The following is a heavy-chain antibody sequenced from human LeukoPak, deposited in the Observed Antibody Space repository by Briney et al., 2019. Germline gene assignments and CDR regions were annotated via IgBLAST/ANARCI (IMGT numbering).Heavy chain of an antibody. CDR2: ISPHSGDT. CDR1: GYIFTGYY. D-gene: IGHD6-6*01. J-gene: IGHJ4*02. V-gene: IGHV1-2*02. Sequence: ASVKVSCKASGYIFTGYYMHWVRQAPGQGLEWMGWISPHSGDTNYAQKFQGRVTMTRDTSISTVYMELRSLRSDDTAFYYCARRTYSSSSSLFDYWGQGTLVTVSS. CDR3: ARRTYSSSSSLFDY.